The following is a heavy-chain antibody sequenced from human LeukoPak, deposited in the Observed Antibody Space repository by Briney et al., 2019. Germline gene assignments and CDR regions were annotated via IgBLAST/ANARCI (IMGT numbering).Heavy chain of an antibody. J-gene: IGHJ4*02. V-gene: IGHV1-2*06. D-gene: IGHD2-2*01. CDR1: GNTFTGYY. CDR3: ARGRLAVPAAMPVSIDY. CDR2: INPNSGGT. Sequence: ASVKVSCKASGNTFTGYYMHWVRQAPGQGLEWMGRINPNSGGTNYAQKFQGRVTMTRDTSISTAYMELSRLRSDDTAVYYCARGRLAVPAAMPVSIDYWGQGTLVTVSS.